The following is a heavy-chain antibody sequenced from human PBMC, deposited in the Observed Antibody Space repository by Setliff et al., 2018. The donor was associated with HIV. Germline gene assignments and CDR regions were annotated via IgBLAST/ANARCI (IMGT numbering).Heavy chain of an antibody. Sequence: SSETLSLTCTVTGGSISSGGFYWTWIRQHPGKGLEWIGIIHYTGTTYYSPSLRSRATISVDTSKNQFSLKLASVTAADTAVYFCARRSDWFDPWGQGTLVTVSS. J-gene: IGHJ5*02. CDR2: IHYTGTT. CDR1: GGSISSGGFY. V-gene: IGHV4-39*01. CDR3: ARRSDWFDP.